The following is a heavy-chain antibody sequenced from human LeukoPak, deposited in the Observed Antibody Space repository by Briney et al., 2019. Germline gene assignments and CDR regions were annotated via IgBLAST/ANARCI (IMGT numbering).Heavy chain of an antibody. Sequence: GGSLRLSCAASGFTFSSYSMNWVRQAPGKGLEWVSSISSCSSYIYYADSVKGRFTISRDNAKNSLYLQMNSLRAEDTAVYYCARDFRFGEKTDDAFDIWGQGTMVTVSS. CDR2: ISSCSSYI. V-gene: IGHV3-21*01. CDR1: GFTFSSYS. CDR3: ARDFRFGEKTDDAFDI. D-gene: IGHD3-10*01. J-gene: IGHJ3*02.